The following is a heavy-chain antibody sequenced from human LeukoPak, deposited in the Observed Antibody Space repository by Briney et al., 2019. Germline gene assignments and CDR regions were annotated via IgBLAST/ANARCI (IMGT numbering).Heavy chain of an antibody. CDR2: IYYSGST. J-gene: IGHJ4*02. V-gene: IGHV4-39*01. Sequence: SETLSLTCTVSGSSISSYYWGWIRQPPGKGLEWIGSIYYSGSTYYNPSLKSRVTISVDTSKNQFSLKLSSVTAADTAVYYCARHDHIAVAGDDRFDYWGQGTLVTVSS. CDR1: GSSISSYY. CDR3: ARHDHIAVAGDDRFDY. D-gene: IGHD6-19*01.